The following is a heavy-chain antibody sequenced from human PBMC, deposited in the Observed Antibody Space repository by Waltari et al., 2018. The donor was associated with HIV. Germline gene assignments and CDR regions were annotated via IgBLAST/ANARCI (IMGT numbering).Heavy chain of an antibody. CDR3: ARHLSVRAVFDY. CDR2: IKDSGST. Sequence: QVQLQESGPGLVKPSETLSLTCNVSGDSITNSYWSWIRLSPEKALEWIGYIKDSGSTNYNPSLRSRVTISRDVSRNQYSLTMTSVTAADTAVYYCARHLSVRAVFDYWGQGTLVAVSS. J-gene: IGHJ4*02. V-gene: IGHV4-59*08. CDR1: GDSITNSY. D-gene: IGHD1-1*01.